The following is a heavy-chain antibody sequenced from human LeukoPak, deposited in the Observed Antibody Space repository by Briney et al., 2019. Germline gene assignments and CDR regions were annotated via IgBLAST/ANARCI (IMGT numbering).Heavy chain of an antibody. CDR2: INAGNGNT. V-gene: IGHV1-3*01. Sequence: GASVKVSCKASGYTFTSYAMHWVRQAPGQRLEWMGWINAGNGNTKYSQKFQGRVTITRDTSASTAYMELSSLRSEDTAVYYCATGYDSSGYYYFGMDYCGQGTLVTVSS. J-gene: IGHJ4*02. D-gene: IGHD3-22*01. CDR3: ATGYDSSGYYYFGMDY. CDR1: GYTFTSYA.